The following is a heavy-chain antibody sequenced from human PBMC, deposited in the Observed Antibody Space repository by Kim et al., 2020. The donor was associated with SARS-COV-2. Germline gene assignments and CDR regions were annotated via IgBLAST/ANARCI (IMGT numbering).Heavy chain of an antibody. CDR1: GFTLSNFE. D-gene: IGHD3-9*01. Sequence: GGSLRLSCVASGFTLSNFEMNWVRQAPGKALEWVSYISVTTRTIYYADSVKGRFTISRENALNSLYLQMSGLRPEDTGIYYCAREHGALAGYGAEYDALDIWGQGTMVTVSS. CDR3: AREHGALAGYGAEYDALDI. J-gene: IGHJ3*02. V-gene: IGHV3-48*03. CDR2: ISVTTRTI.